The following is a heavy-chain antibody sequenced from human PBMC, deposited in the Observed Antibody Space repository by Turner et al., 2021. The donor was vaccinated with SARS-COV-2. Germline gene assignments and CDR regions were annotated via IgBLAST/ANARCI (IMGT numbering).Heavy chain of an antibody. D-gene: IGHD6-13*01. CDR3: AGDLHSSSGNKNDYF. CDR1: EASISTVPYY. V-gene: IGHV4-61*01. Sequence: QVQLQGSFPGLVPPSDTLSLTCNFSEASISTVPYYWCWIRQPPGKGLEWIGYICNSGSTNYNTALKSRATISVDMYKKYFSLKRNSVTAADSAVYLCAGDLHSSSGNKNDYF. CDR2: ICNSGST. J-gene: IGHJ4*01.